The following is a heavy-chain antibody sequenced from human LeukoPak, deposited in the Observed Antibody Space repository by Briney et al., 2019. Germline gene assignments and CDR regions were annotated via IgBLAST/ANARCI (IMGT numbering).Heavy chain of an antibody. Sequence: GGSLRLSCAASGFTFSTYAMNWVRQAPGKGLEWVSAIGDTGRSTYYSDSVKGRFTISRDNSKNTLYLQMHSLRAEDTAVYYCARDHYGGNSDYWGQGTLVTVSS. D-gene: IGHD4-23*01. V-gene: IGHV3-23*01. CDR2: IGDTGRST. CDR1: GFTFSTYA. CDR3: ARDHYGGNSDY. J-gene: IGHJ4*02.